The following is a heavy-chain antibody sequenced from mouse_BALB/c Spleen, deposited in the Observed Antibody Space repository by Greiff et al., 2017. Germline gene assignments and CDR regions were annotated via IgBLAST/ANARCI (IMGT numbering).Heavy chain of an antibody. J-gene: IGHJ2*01. V-gene: IGHV1S81*02. D-gene: IGHD3-1*01. CDR3: TRGSSGTGFDY. CDR2: INPSNGRT. Sequence: QVQLQQPGAELVKPGASVKLSCKASGYTFTSYWMHWVKQRPGQGLEWIGEINPSNGRTNYNEKFKSKATLTVDKSSSTAYMQLSSLTSEDSAVYYCTRGSSGTGFDYWGQGTTLTVSS. CDR1: GYTFTSYW.